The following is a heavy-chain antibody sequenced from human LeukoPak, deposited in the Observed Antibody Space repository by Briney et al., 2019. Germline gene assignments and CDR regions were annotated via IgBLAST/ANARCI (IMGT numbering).Heavy chain of an antibody. J-gene: IGHJ3*02. V-gene: IGHV4-4*02. CDR2: IYHSGST. CDR1: GDSISSNYW. D-gene: IGHD6-19*01. Sequence: PSGTLTLTCDVSGDSISSNYWWCWVRQTPGKGLEWIGEIYHSGSTNYNPSLKSRVTISVDKSENQFSLKLSSVTAADTAVYYCARNLAVHGRRASDMWSQRTMVTVSS. CDR3: ARNLAVHGRRASDM.